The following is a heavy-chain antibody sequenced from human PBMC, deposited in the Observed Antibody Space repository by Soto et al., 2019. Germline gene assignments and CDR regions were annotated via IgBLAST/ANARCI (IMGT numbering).Heavy chain of an antibody. V-gene: IGHV4-34*01. CDR2: INHSGST. J-gene: IGHJ5*02. CDR1: GGSFSGYY. CDR3: ARVFVVATARNWFDP. D-gene: IGHD2-21*02. Sequence: QSLTCAFYGGSFSGYYWSWIRQPPGKGLEWNGEINHSGSTNYNPSLKSRVTISVDTSKNQFSLKLSSVTAADTAVYYCARVFVVATARNWFDPCGQGTLVTVSS.